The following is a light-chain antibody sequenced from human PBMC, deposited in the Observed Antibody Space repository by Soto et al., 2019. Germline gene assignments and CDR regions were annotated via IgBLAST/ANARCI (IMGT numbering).Light chain of an antibody. CDR1: QGIDSY. Sequence: DIQLTQSPSFLSASVGDRVTISCRASQGIDSYLAWYQQKPGKAPKLLIYAASTLKSGVPSRFSGGGSGTEFTLTISSLQPEDFATYYCQQLDSYPITFGPGTKVDIK. CDR3: QQLDSYPIT. CDR2: AAS. V-gene: IGKV1-9*01. J-gene: IGKJ3*01.